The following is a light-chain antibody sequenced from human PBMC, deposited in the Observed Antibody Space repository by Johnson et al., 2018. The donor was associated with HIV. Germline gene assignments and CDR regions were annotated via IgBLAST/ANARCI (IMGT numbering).Light chain of an antibody. CDR1: SSNIANKY. Sequence: QSVLTQPHSVSAAPGQKVTISCSGSSSNIANKYVSWYQHLPGTAPKLLIYENTRRPSGIPDRFSGSKSGTSATLGITGLQTGDEADYYCGTWDTSLSAGGVFGSGTKVTVL. V-gene: IGLV1-51*02. CDR3: GTWDTSLSAGGV. CDR2: ENT. J-gene: IGLJ1*01.